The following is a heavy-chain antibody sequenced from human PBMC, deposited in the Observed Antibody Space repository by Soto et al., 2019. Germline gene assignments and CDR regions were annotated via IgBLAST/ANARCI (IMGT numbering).Heavy chain of an antibody. D-gene: IGHD6-19*01. V-gene: IGHV2-5*02. CDR3: AHRRSDGWYDFDY. J-gene: IGHJ4*02. CDR1: GFSLSNSGVG. Sequence: QITLKESGPTLVKPTQTVTMTCTFSGFSLSNSGVGVGWIRQPPGRALEWLALIYWDDDKRYNPSLNSRLTITKDPSNHQVVLRMTYMDPVDTGTYYGAHRRSDGWYDFDYWGQGTLVTVSS. CDR2: IYWDDDK.